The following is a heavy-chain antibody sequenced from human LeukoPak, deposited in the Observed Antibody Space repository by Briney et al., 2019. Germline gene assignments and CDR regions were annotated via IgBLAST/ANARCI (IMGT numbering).Heavy chain of an antibody. V-gene: IGHV5-51*01. Sequence: GESLKISWKGSGWIGWVRQMPGRGLEWMGLIYLGNSHTRYSPSFQGQVTASADKSISTAYLQWSSLKDSDTAIYFCARAIPGKYRFGPWGQGTLVTVSS. CDR2: IYLGNSHT. CDR3: ARAIPGKYRFGP. J-gene: IGHJ5*02. CDR1: GW. D-gene: IGHD2-21*01.